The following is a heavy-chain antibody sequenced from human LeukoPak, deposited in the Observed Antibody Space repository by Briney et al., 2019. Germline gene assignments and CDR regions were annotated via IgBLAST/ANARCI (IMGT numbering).Heavy chain of an antibody. CDR2: IYYSGST. CDR1: GGSISSNSYY. CDR3: ARDSPIIFSAAADHYGMDV. Sequence: SETLSLTCTVSGGSISSNSYYWGWIRQPPEKGLEWIGSIYYSGSTYYNPSLKSRVTISVGTPKNQFSLKLSSVTAADTAVYYCARDSPIIFSAAADHYGMDVWGQGTTVTVSS. J-gene: IGHJ6*02. V-gene: IGHV4-39*07. D-gene: IGHD6-13*01.